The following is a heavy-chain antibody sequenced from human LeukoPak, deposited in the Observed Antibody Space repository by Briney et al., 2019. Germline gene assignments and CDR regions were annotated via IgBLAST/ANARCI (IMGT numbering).Heavy chain of an antibody. CDR3: ANPKNDYGDQYNYFDP. CDR2: ISYDGSNK. Sequence: GGSLRLSCGASGFTFSRYGMHWVRQAPGKGLEWVAVISYDGSNKYYVDSVKGRFTISRDNSKNTLYLQMNSLRPEDTAVYYCANPKNDYGDQYNYFDPWGQGTLVTVSS. V-gene: IGHV3-30*18. J-gene: IGHJ5*02. D-gene: IGHD4-17*01. CDR1: GFTFSRYG.